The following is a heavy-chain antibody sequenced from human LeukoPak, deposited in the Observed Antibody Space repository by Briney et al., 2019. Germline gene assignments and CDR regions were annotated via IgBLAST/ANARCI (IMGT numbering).Heavy chain of an antibody. Sequence: PGGSLRLSCAASGFTFSSYAMSWVRQAPGKGLELVSAISGSGGSTYYADSVKGRFTISRDNSKNTLYLQMNSLRAEDTAVYYCAKDYSSSWYRSYFDYWGQGTLVTVSS. CDR1: GFTFSSYA. V-gene: IGHV3-23*01. CDR2: ISGSGGST. J-gene: IGHJ4*02. CDR3: AKDYSSSWYRSYFDY. D-gene: IGHD6-13*01.